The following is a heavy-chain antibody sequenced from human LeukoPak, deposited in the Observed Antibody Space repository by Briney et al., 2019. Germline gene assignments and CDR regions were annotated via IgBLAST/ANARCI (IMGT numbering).Heavy chain of an antibody. CDR1: GFTFSNYP. CDR3: AKGNTVTPDY. J-gene: IGHJ4*02. D-gene: IGHD4-17*01. V-gene: IGHV3-23*01. CDR2: ITTDGSRT. Sequence: GGSLRLSCAASGFTFSNYPMNWVRQAPGKGLEWVSAITTDGSRTHNADSVKGRFTISRDNSKNTLYLQMNSLRAEDTAVYYCAKGNTVTPDYWGQGTLVTVSS.